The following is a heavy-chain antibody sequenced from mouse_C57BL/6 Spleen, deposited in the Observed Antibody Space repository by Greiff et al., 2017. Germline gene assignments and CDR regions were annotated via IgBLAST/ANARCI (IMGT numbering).Heavy chain of an antibody. J-gene: IGHJ2*01. Sequence: QVQLQQPGAELVKPGASVKLSCKASGYTFTSYWMQWVKPRPGQGLEWIGEIDPSDSYTTYNHKFKGKATLTVAPSSSTAYRQLSSLTSEDSAVYYCARGNWDGDYYWGQGTTLTVSS. CDR3: ARGNWDGDYY. D-gene: IGHD4-1*01. CDR1: GYTFTSYW. V-gene: IGHV1-50*01. CDR2: IDPSDSYT.